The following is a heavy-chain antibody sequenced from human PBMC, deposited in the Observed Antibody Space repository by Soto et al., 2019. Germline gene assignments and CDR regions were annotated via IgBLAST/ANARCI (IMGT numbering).Heavy chain of an antibody. CDR2: INPSGGST. CDR1: GYTFTRYY. J-gene: IGHJ6*02. Sequence: ASVKVSCKASGYTFTRYYMHWVLQAPGQGLEWMGIINPSGGSTSYAQKFQGRVTMTRDTSTSTVYMELSSLRSEDTAVYYGAIGANYYYGMDVWGQGTTVTVSS. V-gene: IGHV1-46*01. CDR3: AIGANYYYGMDV.